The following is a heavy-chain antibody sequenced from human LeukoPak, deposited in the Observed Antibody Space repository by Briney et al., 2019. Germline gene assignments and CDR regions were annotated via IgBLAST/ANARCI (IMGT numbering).Heavy chain of an antibody. CDR3: ARAWYYDFWSGYYTGGFFDY. D-gene: IGHD3-3*01. V-gene: IGHV3-48*03. Sequence: GGSLRLSCAASGFTFSSYEMNWVRQAPGKGLEWVSYISSSGSTIYYADSVKGRFTISRDNAKNSLYLQMNSPRAEDTAVYYCARAWYYDFWSGYYTGGFFDYWGQGTLVTVSS. CDR1: GFTFSSYE. CDR2: ISSSGSTI. J-gene: IGHJ4*02.